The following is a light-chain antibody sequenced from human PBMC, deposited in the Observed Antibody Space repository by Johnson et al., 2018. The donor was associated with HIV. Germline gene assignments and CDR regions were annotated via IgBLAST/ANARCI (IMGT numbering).Light chain of an antibody. CDR1: GSNIGDNY. CDR2: DDI. V-gene: IGLV1-51*01. J-gene: IGLJ1*01. CDR3: AAWDDSLNGHYV. Sequence: QSVLTQPPSVSAAPGQKVTISCSRIGSNIGDNYVSWYQHLPGTAPRLLIYDDIKRPSGVPDRFSGSKSGTSASLAISGLQAEDEADYYCAAWDDSLNGHYVFGTGTKVTVL.